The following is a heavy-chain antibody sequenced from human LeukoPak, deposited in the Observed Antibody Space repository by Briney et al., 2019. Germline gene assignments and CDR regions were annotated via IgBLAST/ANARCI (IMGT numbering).Heavy chain of an antibody. J-gene: IGHJ4*02. D-gene: IGHD3-22*01. CDR1: GYTFTGYY. Sequence: GASVKVSCKASGYTFTGYYMHWVRQAPGQGLEWMGWINPNSGGTNYAQKFQGRVTMTRDTSISTAYMELSRLRSDDTAVYYCARDLGYYDSSGYFREPPYYLDYWGQGTLVTVSS. CDR3: ARDLGYYDSSGYFREPPYYLDY. CDR2: INPNSGGT. V-gene: IGHV1-2*02.